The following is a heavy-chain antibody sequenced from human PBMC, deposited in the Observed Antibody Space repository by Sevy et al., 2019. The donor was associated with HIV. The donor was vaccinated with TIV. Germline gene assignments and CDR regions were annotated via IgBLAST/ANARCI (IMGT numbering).Heavy chain of an antibody. CDR1: GFTFSNYA. J-gene: IGHJ4*02. Sequence: GGSLRLSCAASGFTFSNYAMNWVRQAPGKGLEWVSGISGSGGSGTKTNYADSVKGQFTISRDDSKNSLLLQLNSLGAEAVALYYCARKYDSSGYFDYWGQGTLVTVSS. CDR3: ARKYDSSGYFDY. V-gene: IGHV3-23*01. D-gene: IGHD3-22*01. CDR2: ISGSGGSGTKT.